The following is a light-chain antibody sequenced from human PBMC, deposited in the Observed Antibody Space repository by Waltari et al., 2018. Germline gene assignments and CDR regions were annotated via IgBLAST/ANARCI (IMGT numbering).Light chain of an antibody. CDR3: QMYVRLPVT. CDR1: QSVRRV. V-gene: IGKV3-20*01. Sequence: EIVLPQSPGTLSLSPGDRAPLSCRTSQSVRRVLAWYQQRPGQAPRLLISGAPNRATCIPDRFSGSGSGTDFKLTISRLEPEDFAVYYCQMYVRLPVTFGQGTKVEIK. CDR2: GAP. J-gene: IGKJ1*01.